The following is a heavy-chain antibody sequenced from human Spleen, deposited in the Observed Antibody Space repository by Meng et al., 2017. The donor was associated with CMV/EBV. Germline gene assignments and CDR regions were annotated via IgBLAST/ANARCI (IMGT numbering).Heavy chain of an antibody. CDR3: ARGVGKYSSSFAWFDP. D-gene: IGHD6-6*01. CDR1: GGSISSYY. V-gene: IGHV4-59*01. CDR2: IYSSGST. J-gene: IGHJ5*02. Sequence: SETLSLTCTVSGGSISSYYRSWIRQPPGKGLEWIGYIYSSGSTDYNPSLKSRVTISIDTSRNQFSLKLSSVTAADPAVYYCARGVGKYSSSFAWFDPWGQGTLVTVSS.